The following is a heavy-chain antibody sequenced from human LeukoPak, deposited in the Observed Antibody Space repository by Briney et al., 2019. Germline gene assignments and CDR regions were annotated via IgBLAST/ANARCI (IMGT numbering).Heavy chain of an antibody. CDR1: GGTLSNYD. Sequence: SVKVSCKAAGGTLSNYDMNWVRQAPGQGLEWMGRIIPMFGTTNYAQKLQGRVTITADESTSTTYMELRSLRSDDTAVYYCARATSSVMGAFDMWGQGTMVSVSS. V-gene: IGHV1-69*13. J-gene: IGHJ3*02. CDR2: IIPMFGTT. CDR3: ARATSSVMGAFDM. D-gene: IGHD3-16*01.